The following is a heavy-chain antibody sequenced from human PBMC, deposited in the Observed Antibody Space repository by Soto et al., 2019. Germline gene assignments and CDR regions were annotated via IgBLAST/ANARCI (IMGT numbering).Heavy chain of an antibody. J-gene: IGHJ5*02. CDR2: IIPIFGTA. V-gene: IGHV1-69*13. Sequence: ASVKVSCKASGGTFSSYAISWVRQAPGQGLEWMGGIIPIFGTANYAQKFQGRVTITADESTSTAYMELSSLRSEDTAVYYCAMICSGGSCYPKNWFDPWGQGTLVTVSS. D-gene: IGHD2-15*01. CDR1: GGTFSSYA. CDR3: AMICSGGSCYPKNWFDP.